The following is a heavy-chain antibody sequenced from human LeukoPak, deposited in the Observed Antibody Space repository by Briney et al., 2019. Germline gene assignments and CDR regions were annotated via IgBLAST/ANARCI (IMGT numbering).Heavy chain of an antibody. CDR1: GFTFSSYA. V-gene: IGHV3-23*01. D-gene: IGHD6-13*01. CDR3: AKDRRRNTRQLVLCLRD. CDR2: ISGSGGYT. Sequence: GGSLRLSCAASGFTFSSYAMSWVRQAPGKGLEWVSAISGSGGYTYYADSVKGRFTISRDNSKNTLYLQMNSLRAEDTAVYYCAKDRRRNTRQLVLCLRDWGQGTLVTVSS. J-gene: IGHJ4*02.